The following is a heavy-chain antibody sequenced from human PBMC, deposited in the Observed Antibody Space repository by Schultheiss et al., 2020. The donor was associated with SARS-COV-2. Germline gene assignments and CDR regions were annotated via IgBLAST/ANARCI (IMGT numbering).Heavy chain of an antibody. V-gene: IGHV4-59*10. CDR2: IYTSGST. CDR1: GGSFSGYY. D-gene: IGHD4-11*01. J-gene: IGHJ6*03. CDR3: ARGTTERPDYYYYYMDV. Sequence: SETLSLTCAVYGGSFSGYYWSWIRQPAGKGLEWIGRIYTSGSTNYNPSLKSRVTISVDRSKNQFSLKLSSVTAADTAVYYCARGTTERPDYYYYYMDVWGKGTTVTVSS.